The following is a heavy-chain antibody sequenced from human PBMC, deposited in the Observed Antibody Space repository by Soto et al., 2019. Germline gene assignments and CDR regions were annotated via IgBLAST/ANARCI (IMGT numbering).Heavy chain of an antibody. V-gene: IGHV5-51*01. D-gene: IGHD2-15*01. CDR2: IYPGDSDT. CDR1: GYTFTNYV. Sequence: GSLKISCKGSGYTFTNYVIGWVRQMRGKGPEWMGIIYPGDSDTKYNPSFQAQDTLSANTSTSTAYLQWNSLKASDTAMSSCAGRCRGGNCFSSYAMDVWGQGTTVTVSS. CDR3: AGRCRGGNCFSSYAMDV. J-gene: IGHJ6*02.